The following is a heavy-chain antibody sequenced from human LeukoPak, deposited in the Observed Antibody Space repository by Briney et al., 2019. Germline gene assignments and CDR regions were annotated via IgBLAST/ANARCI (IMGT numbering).Heavy chain of an antibody. Sequence: SETLSLTCTVSGGSMSSYYWSWIRQPAGKGLEWIGRIYTSGSTNYNPSLKSRVTMSVDTSKNQFSLKLSSVTAADTAVYYCARDLPYDFWSGRFDPWGQGTLVTVSS. CDR1: GGSMSSYY. D-gene: IGHD3-3*01. CDR2: IYTSGST. V-gene: IGHV4-4*07. CDR3: ARDLPYDFWSGRFDP. J-gene: IGHJ5*02.